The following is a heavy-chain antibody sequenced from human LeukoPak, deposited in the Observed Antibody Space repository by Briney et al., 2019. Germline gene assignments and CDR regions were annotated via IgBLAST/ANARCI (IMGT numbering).Heavy chain of an antibody. D-gene: IGHD2-15*01. Sequence: SVKVSCKASGGTFSSYAISWVRQAPGQGLEWVGGIIPIFGTANYAQKFQGRVTITADKSTSTAYMELSSLRSEDTAVYYCARDRGKARIWSSRHDYYYYMDVWGKGTTVTVSS. V-gene: IGHV1-69*06. J-gene: IGHJ6*03. CDR3: ARDRGKARIWSSRHDYYYYMDV. CDR2: IIPIFGTA. CDR1: GGTFSSYA.